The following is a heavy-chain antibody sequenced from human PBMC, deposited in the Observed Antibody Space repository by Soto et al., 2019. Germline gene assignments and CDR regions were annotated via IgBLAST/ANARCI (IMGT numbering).Heavy chain of an antibody. J-gene: IGHJ5*02. Sequence: QVQLVQSGAEVKKPGASVKVSCKASGYTFSTYGFSWVRQAPGQGLEWMGWIGADNGDINYVQNFQGRVTMTTDTSTTTSYMELRSLTSDDTAVYFCARDWKGAEGFDPWGQGTLVNVSS. CDR2: IGADNGDI. V-gene: IGHV1-18*01. D-gene: IGHD1-1*01. CDR3: ARDWKGAEGFDP. CDR1: GYTFSTYG.